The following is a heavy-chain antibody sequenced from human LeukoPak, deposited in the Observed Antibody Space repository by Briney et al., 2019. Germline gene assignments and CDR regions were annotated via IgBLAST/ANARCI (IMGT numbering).Heavy chain of an antibody. V-gene: IGHV3-53*01. CDR2: IHYDGKI. J-gene: IGHJ4*02. Sequence: GGSLRLSCAASGFMFSGYWMSWVRQAPGKGLEWVSIIHYDGKIRYAGSVGGRFTIYRDDSENTLFLQMNSLRVDDTAVYFCASGDGYLQPYWGQGTLSPSPQ. CDR3: ASGDGYLQPY. D-gene: IGHD2-21*01. CDR1: GFMFSGYW.